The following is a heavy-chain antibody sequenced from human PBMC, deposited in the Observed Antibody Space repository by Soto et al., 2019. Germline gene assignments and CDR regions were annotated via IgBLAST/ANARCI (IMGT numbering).Heavy chain of an antibody. CDR3: ARDTNDFWSGYPFDY. CDR1: GFTFSSYS. J-gene: IGHJ4*02. D-gene: IGHD3-3*01. V-gene: IGHV3-21*01. CDR2: TSSSSSYI. Sequence: GGSLRLSCAASGFTFSSYSMNWVRQAPGKGLEWVSSTSSSSSYIYYADSVKGRFTISRDNAKNSLYLQMNSLRAEDTAVYYCARDTNDFWSGYPFDYWGQGTLVTVSS.